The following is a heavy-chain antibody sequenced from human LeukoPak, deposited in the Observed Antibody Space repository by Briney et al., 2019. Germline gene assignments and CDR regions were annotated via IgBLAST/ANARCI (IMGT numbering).Heavy chain of an antibody. V-gene: IGHV3-21*01. J-gene: IGHJ4*02. Sequence: GGSLRLSCAASGFTFNIYTMNWVRQAPGKGLEWVSPITASSTAIYSADSVKGRFTISRDNAKNFLYLQMNSLRAEDTAVYYCARTYYDILTGYNPYFDYWGQGILVTVSS. CDR2: ITASSTAI. CDR3: ARTYYDILTGYNPYFDY. CDR1: GFTFNIYT. D-gene: IGHD3-9*01.